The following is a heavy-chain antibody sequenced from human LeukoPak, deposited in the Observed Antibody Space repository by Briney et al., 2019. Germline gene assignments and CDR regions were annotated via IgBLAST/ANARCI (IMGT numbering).Heavy chain of an antibody. J-gene: IGHJ4*02. V-gene: IGHV4-39*01. Sequence: PSETLSLTCTVSGGSISSSSYYWGWIRQPPGKGLEWIGSIYHSGSTYYNPSLKSRVTISVDTSKNQFSLKLSSVTAADTAVYYCASDVDTAMVRDYWGQGTLVTVSS. CDR1: GGSISSSSYY. CDR2: IYHSGST. CDR3: ASDVDTAMVRDY. D-gene: IGHD5-18*01.